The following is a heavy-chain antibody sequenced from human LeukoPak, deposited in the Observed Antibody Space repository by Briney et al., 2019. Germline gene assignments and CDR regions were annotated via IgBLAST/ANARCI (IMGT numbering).Heavy chain of an antibody. CDR1: GFTFSSYS. J-gene: IGHJ6*03. Sequence: ETGGSLRLSCAASGFTFSSYSMNWVRQAPGKGLEWVSSISSSSSYIYYADSVKGRFTISRDNAKNSRYLQMNSLRAEDTAVYYXXXDVGGQQPSNRYYYYMDVWGKGTTVTVSS. D-gene: IGHD6-13*01. CDR3: XXDVGGQQPSNRYYYYMDV. V-gene: IGHV3-21*01. CDR2: ISSSSSYI.